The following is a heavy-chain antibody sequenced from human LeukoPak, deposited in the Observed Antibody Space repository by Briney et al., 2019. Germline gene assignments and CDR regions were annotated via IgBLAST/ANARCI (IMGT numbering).Heavy chain of an antibody. CDR2: INPSGGST. J-gene: IGHJ4*02. Sequence: APVKVSCKASGYTFTSYYMHWMRQAPGQGLEWMGIINPSGGSTSYAQKFQGRVTMTRDTSTSTVYMELSSLRSEDTAVYYCAREAAMEPFDYWGQGTLVTVSS. CDR1: GYTFTSYY. V-gene: IGHV1-46*01. CDR3: AREAAMEPFDY. D-gene: IGHD5-18*01.